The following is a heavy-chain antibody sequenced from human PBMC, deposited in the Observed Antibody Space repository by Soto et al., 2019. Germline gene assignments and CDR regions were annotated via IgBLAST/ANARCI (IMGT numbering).Heavy chain of an antibody. D-gene: IGHD5-12*01. CDR2: TYFRSKWYN. V-gene: IGHV6-1*01. CDR1: GDXVSSNTAS. CDR3: AKGDNLGPKTGYAFDP. J-gene: IGHJ5*02. Sequence: PXPXLSLTCAISGDXVSSNTASWNWIRQSPSRGLEWLGRTYFRSKWYNDYAVYVKSRIIINTETSNNQFSLQLNSVPPEETAVYFCAKGDNLGPKTGYAFDPWGQGTMATVS.